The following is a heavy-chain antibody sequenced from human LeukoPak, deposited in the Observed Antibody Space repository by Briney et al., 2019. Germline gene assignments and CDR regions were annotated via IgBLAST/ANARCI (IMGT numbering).Heavy chain of an antibody. V-gene: IGHV4-59*08. CDR1: GGSISRYY. CDR2: IHYSGST. D-gene: IGHD1-20*01. J-gene: IGHJ4*02. Sequence: PSETLSLTCTVSGGSISRYYWSWIRQPPGKGLEWIVYIHYSGSTNYNPSLKSRVTISMDTSKSQFSLKLTSVTAADTAVYYCARLDGNWNYFDYWGLGTLVTASS. CDR3: ARLDGNWNYFDY.